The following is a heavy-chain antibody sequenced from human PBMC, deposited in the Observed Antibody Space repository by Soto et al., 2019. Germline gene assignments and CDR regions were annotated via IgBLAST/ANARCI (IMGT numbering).Heavy chain of an antibody. Sequence: PSETLSLTCTVSGGSISSGDYYWSWIRQPPGKGLEWIGYIYYSGSTYYNPSLKSRVTISVDTSKNQFSLKLSSVTAADTAVYYCARAPGGYYVWWFDPWGQGTLVTVSS. CDR3: ARAPGGYYVWWFDP. CDR1: GGSISSGDYY. J-gene: IGHJ5*02. D-gene: IGHD3-16*01. CDR2: IYYSGST. V-gene: IGHV4-30-4*01.